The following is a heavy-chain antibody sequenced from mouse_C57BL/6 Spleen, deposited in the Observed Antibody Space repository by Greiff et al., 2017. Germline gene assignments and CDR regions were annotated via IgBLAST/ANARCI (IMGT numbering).Heavy chain of an antibody. D-gene: IGHD2-4*01. CDR1: GFSFNTYA. CDR2: IRSKSNNYAT. J-gene: IGHJ4*01. CDR3: VRQIYYDYGPYAMDY. Sequence: EVQLVESGGGLVQPKGSLKLSCAASGFSFNTYAMNWVRQAPGKGLEWVARIRSKSNNYATYYADSVKDRFTISRDDSESMLYLQMNNLKTEDTAMYYCVRQIYYDYGPYAMDYWGQGTSVTVSS. V-gene: IGHV10-1*01.